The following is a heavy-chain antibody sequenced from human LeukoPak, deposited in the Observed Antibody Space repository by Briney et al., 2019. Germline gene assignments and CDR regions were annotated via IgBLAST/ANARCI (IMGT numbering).Heavy chain of an antibody. V-gene: IGHV3-23*01. D-gene: IGHD4/OR15-4a*01. J-gene: IGHJ4*02. Sequence: PGGSLRLSCAASGFPFNNYAMSWVRQAPGKGLEWVSSISGSGGSTYYADSVKGRITISRDNSKSTLYLQMNSLRAEDTAVYYCAKPTMVTGRKLQAFDYWGQGTLVTVSS. CDR2: ISGSGGST. CDR1: GFPFNNYA. CDR3: AKPTMVTGRKLQAFDY.